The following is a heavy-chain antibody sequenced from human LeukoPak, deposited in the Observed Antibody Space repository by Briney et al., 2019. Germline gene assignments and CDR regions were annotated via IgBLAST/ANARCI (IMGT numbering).Heavy chain of an antibody. CDR3: STTYYYDSSEGY. CDR2: IKSKTDGGIT. Sequence: KSGGSLRLSCAASGFTFSNAWMNWVRQAPGKGLEWVGRIKSKTDGGITDYAAPVKGRFTISRDDSKNTLYLQMNSLKTEDTAVYYCSTTYYYDSSEGYWGQGTLVTVSS. J-gene: IGHJ4*02. V-gene: IGHV3-15*07. D-gene: IGHD3-22*01. CDR1: GFTFSNAW.